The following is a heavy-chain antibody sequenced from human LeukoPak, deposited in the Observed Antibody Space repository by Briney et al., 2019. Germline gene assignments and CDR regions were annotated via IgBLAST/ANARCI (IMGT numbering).Heavy chain of an antibody. V-gene: IGHV3-30*09. CDR1: GFTFSSYA. Sequence: GGSLRLSCAASGFTFSSYAMHWVRQAPGKGLEWVAVISYDGSNKYYADSVKGRFAISRDNSKNALYLQMNSLRAEDTAVYYCARRGSGWALDYWGQGTLVTVSS. J-gene: IGHJ4*02. D-gene: IGHD6-19*01. CDR2: ISYDGSNK. CDR3: ARRGSGWALDY.